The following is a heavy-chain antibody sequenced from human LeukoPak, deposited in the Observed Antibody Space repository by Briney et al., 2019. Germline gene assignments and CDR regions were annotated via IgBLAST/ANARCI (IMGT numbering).Heavy chain of an antibody. V-gene: IGHV3-48*03. CDR1: GFTFSSYE. D-gene: IGHD3-10*02. Sequence: PGGSLRLSCAASGFTFSSYEMNWVRQAPGKGLEWVSYISSSGSTIYYADSVKGRFTISRDNAKNSLYLRMNSLRAEDTAVYYCAELGITMIGCVWGKGTTVTISS. CDR3: AELGITMIGCV. J-gene: IGHJ6*04. CDR2: ISSSGSTI.